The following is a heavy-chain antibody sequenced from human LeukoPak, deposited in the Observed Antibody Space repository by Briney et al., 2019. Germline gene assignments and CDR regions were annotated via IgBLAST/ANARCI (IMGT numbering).Heavy chain of an antibody. CDR1: GFTFSTYA. J-gene: IGHJ4*02. CDR2: VSGSGSSA. CDR3: AKGRRSGSNYNSFDY. D-gene: IGHD3-10*01. V-gene: IGHV3-23*01. Sequence: AGGSLRLSCAASGFTFSTYAMSWVRRAPGKGLEWVSTVSGSGSSAYYADSVKGRFTISRDNSKNTLYLQMNSLRAEDTAVYYCAKGRRSGSNYNSFDYWGQGTLVTVSS.